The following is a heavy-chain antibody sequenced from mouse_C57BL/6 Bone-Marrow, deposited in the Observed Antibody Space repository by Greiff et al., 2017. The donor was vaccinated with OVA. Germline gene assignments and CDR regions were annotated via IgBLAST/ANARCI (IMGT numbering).Heavy chain of an antibody. V-gene: IGHV14-4*01. J-gene: IGHJ3*01. CDR3: TTGDYGSSSFAY. D-gene: IGHD1-1*01. CDR2: IDPENGDT. Sequence: VQLQQSGAELVRPGASVKLSCTASGFNIKDDYMHWVKQRPEQGLEWIGWIDPENGDTEYAAKFQGKATITADTSSNTAYLQLSSLTSEDTAVYYCTTGDYGSSSFAYWGQGTLVTVSA. CDR1: GFNIKDDY.